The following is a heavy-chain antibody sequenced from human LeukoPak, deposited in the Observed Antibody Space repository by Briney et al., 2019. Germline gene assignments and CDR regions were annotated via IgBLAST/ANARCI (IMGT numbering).Heavy chain of an antibody. CDR3: ARGNSSSWSFDY. D-gene: IGHD6-13*01. CDR1: GEAFTGYY. CDR2: INHSGST. J-gene: IGHJ4*02. Sequence: SETLSLTCAVYGEAFTGYYWSWIRQPPGKGLEWIGEINHSGSTNYNPSLKSRVTISVDTSKNQFSLKLSSVTAADTAVYYCARGNSSSWSFDYWGRGTLVTVSS. V-gene: IGHV4-34*01.